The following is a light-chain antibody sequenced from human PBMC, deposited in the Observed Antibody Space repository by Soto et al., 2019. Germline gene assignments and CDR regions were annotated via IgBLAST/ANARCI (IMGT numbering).Light chain of an antibody. CDR3: CPYAGTATV. J-gene: IGLJ1*01. V-gene: IGLV2-23*01. CDR1: NSDVESYNL. CDR2: EGT. Sequence: QSVLTQPASVSGSPGQSVTLSCTGTNSDVESYNLVSRYRQHPGEAPKLIVYEGTKRPSGGSNRFSGSKSGNPASLPISGLQADDEANDYCCPYAGTATVFGTGTKLTVL.